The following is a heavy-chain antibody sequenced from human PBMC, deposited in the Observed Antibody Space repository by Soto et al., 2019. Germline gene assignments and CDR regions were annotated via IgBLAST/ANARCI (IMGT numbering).Heavy chain of an antibody. Sequence: KPSETLSLTCTVSGGSISSGGYYWSWIRQHPGKGLEWIGYIYYSGSTYYNPSLKSRVTISVDTSKNQFSLKLSSVTAADTAVYYCARNVFRGYSYGYRYYYGMDVWGQGTTVTVSS. D-gene: IGHD5-18*01. V-gene: IGHV4-31*03. CDR1: GGSISSGGYY. J-gene: IGHJ6*02. CDR3: ARNVFRGYSYGYRYYYGMDV. CDR2: IYYSGST.